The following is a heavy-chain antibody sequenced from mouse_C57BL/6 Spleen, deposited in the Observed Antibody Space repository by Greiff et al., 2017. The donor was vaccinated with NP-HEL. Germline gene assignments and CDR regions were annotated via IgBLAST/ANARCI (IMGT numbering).Heavy chain of an antibody. CDR3: ARVAAQATPFDY. CDR2: IYPGDGDT. V-gene: IGHV1-80*01. Sequence: VKLQESGAELVKPGASVKISCKASGYAFSSYWMNWVKQRPGKGLEWIGQIYPGDGDTNYNGKFKGKATLTADKSSSTAYMQLSSLTSEDSAVYCCARVAAQATPFDYWGQGTTLTVAS. D-gene: IGHD3-2*02. CDR1: GYAFSSYW. J-gene: IGHJ2*01.